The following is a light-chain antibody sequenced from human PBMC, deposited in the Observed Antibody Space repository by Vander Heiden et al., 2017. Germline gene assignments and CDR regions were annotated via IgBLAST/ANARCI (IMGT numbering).Light chain of an antibody. V-gene: IGKV1-33*01. CDR3: HHYTNLP. Sequence: DIQTTQSSSLSSASVGDRVTITCRASQGISNYLNWHQQEPGKAPKLLIYDASHLETGVRSRFSGSGSGTDFTFTSSRLQAEDIATYYGHHYTNLPFGGGTKVEIK. CDR1: QGISNY. J-gene: IGKJ4*01. CDR2: DAS.